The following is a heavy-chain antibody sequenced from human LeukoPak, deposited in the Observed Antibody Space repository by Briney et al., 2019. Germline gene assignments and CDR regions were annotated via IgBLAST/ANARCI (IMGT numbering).Heavy chain of an antibody. CDR1: GGSISSYY. Sequence: SSETLSLTCTVSGGSISSYYWSWIRQPPGKGLEWIGYIYYSESTNYNPSLKSRVTISVDTSKNQFSLKLSSVTAADTAVYYCAREFVDTAMGASYSYYYYGMDVWGQGTTVTVSS. V-gene: IGHV4-59*01. CDR2: IYYSEST. J-gene: IGHJ6*02. D-gene: IGHD5-18*01. CDR3: AREFVDTAMGASYSYYYYGMDV.